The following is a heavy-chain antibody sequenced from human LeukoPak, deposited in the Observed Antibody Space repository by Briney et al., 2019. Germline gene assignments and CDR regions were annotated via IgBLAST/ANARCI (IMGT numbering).Heavy chain of an antibody. D-gene: IGHD3-10*01. CDR1: GGSINSYY. V-gene: IGHV4-59*01. CDR2: IYYSGTT. CDR3: ARGGWRPLDY. Sequence: PSETLSLTCTVSGGSINSYYWSWIRQPPGKGLEWIGFIYYSGTTNYNPSLKSRVTISLDTSKKQFSLKLSSVTAADTAVYYCARGGWRPLDYWGQGTLVTVSS. J-gene: IGHJ4*02.